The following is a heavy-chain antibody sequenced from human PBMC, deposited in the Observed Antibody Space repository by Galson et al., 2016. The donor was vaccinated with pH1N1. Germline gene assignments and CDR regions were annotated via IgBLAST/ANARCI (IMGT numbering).Heavy chain of an antibody. V-gene: IGHV3-7*05. CDR2: INQDGSAK. CDR1: GLPFSTYW. CDR3: ARAVGGGSCH. Sequence: SLRLSCAASGLPFSTYWMHWVRQAPGKGLEWVANINQDGSAKYYVDSVKGRFTISRDNAKNSVYLQMNSLRAEDTAVYYCARAVGGGSCHWGQGTLVTVSS. J-gene: IGHJ4*02. D-gene: IGHD2-15*01.